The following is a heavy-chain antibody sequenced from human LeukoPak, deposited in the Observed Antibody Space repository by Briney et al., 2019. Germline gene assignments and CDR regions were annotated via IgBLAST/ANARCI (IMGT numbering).Heavy chain of an antibody. Sequence: GGSLRLSCAASGFTVSSNYMSWVRQAPGKGLEWVSVIYSGGSTYYADSVKGRFTISRDNSKNSLYLQMNSLRAEDTAVYYCARGAINSGSYDAYFDYWGQGTLVTVSS. V-gene: IGHV3-66*01. CDR2: IYSGGST. CDR3: ARGAINSGSYDAYFDY. CDR1: GFTVSSNY. D-gene: IGHD1-26*01. J-gene: IGHJ4*02.